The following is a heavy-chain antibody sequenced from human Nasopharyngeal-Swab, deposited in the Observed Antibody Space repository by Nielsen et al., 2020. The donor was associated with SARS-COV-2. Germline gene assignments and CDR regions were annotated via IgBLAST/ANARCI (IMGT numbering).Heavy chain of an antibody. J-gene: IGHJ4*02. CDR2: IYYSGST. CDR3: ARDGYGSGSYSN. Sequence: PGKGLEWIGYIYYSGSTYYNPSLKSRVTISVDTSKNQFFLKLSSVTAADTAVYYCARDGYGSGSYSNWGQGTLVTV. V-gene: IGHV4-30-4*01. D-gene: IGHD3-10*01.